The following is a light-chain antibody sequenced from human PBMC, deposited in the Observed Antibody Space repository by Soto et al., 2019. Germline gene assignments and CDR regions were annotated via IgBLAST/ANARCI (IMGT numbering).Light chain of an antibody. CDR3: QSYDSSLSGV. CDR1: SSNIGAGYD. Sequence: QSVLTQPPSVSGAPGLRVTISCTGSSSNIGAGYDVHGYQQLPGTAPKLLIYANTNRPSGVPDRFSGSKSGTSASLAITGLQAEDEADYYCQSYDSSLSGVFGGGTKLTV. V-gene: IGLV1-40*01. J-gene: IGLJ2*01. CDR2: ANT.